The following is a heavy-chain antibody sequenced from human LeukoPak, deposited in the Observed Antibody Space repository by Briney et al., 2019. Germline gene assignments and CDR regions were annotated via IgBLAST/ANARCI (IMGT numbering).Heavy chain of an antibody. Sequence: GGSLRLSCAASGFTFSSYSMNWVRQAPGKGLEWVSSISSSSSYIYYADSVKGRFTISRDNAKNSLYLQMNSLRAEDTAVYYCATVNCGGDCYSPSYFDYWGQGALVTISS. J-gene: IGHJ4*02. CDR2: ISSSSSYI. CDR3: ATVNCGGDCYSPSYFDY. CDR1: GFTFSSYS. V-gene: IGHV3-21*01. D-gene: IGHD2-21*02.